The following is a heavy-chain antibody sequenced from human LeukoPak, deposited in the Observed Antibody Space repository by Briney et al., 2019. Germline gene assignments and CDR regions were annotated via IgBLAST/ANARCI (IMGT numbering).Heavy chain of an antibody. CDR1: GDSISSYY. Sequence: KPSGTLSLTCTVSGDSISSYYWSWIRQPPGKGLEWIGYLYYSGSTNYNPSLKSRVSISVYTSKNQFSLKLSSVTAPDTAVYYCARHVVQMATMVAFDIWGQRTMVTVSS. D-gene: IGHD5-24*01. V-gene: IGHV4-59*08. J-gene: IGHJ3*02. CDR3: ARHVVQMATMVAFDI. CDR2: LYYSGST.